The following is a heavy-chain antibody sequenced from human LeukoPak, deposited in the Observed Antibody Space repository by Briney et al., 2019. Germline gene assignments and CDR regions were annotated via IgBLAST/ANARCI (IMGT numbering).Heavy chain of an antibody. J-gene: IGHJ4*02. D-gene: IGHD1-26*01. CDR2: TYYRVIT. V-gene: IGHV4-59*01. CDR3: ARALVGATAVDY. CDR1: GGSISNYY. Sequence: PSETLSLTCILFGGSISNYYWSWIRQPPGKGLEWLGYTYYRVITNYNPSLKSRITISVDTSRNQFPLNLNSVTAADTAVDCCARALVGATAVDYWGQGTLVTVSS.